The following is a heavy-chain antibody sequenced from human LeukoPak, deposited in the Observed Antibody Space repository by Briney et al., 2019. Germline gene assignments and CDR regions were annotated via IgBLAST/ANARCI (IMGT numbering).Heavy chain of an antibody. CDR2: IYYSGNT. D-gene: IGHD3-10*01. V-gene: IGHV4-39*07. CDR3: ARSDGYGLVGI. CDR1: GDSISSSPYC. Sequence: PSETLSLTCTVSGDSISSSPYCWGWLRQPPGEGLEWIGSIYYSGNTYDNPTLNSRVTISEATSTNHFSLNLISVTAADTAVYYCARSDGYGLVGIWGQGTMVTVSS. J-gene: IGHJ3*02.